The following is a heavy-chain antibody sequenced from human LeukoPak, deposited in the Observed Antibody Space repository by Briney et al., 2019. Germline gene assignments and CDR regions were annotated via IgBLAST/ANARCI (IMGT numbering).Heavy chain of an antibody. V-gene: IGHV1-2*04. D-gene: IGHD3-16*02. CDR1: GFTFSSYG. CDR2: INPNSGGT. J-gene: IGHJ4*02. CDR3: ARGYYVWGSYRYFYFDY. Sequence: GGSLRLSCAASGFTFSSYGMHWVRQAPGQGLEWMGWINPNSGGTNYAQKFQGWVTMTRDTSISTAYMELSRLRSDGTAVYYCARGYYVWGSYRYFYFDYWGQGTLVTVSS.